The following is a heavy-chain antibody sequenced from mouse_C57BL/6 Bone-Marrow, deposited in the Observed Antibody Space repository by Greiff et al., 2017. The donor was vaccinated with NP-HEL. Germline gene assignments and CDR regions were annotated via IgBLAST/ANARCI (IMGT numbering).Heavy chain of an antibody. CDR2: ISDGGSYT. V-gene: IGHV5-4*01. Sequence: EVMLVESGGGLVKPGGSLKLSCAASGFTFSSYAMSWVRQTPEKRLEWVATISDGGSYTYYPDNVKGRFTISRNNAKNNLYLQMSHLKSEDTAMYYCARDGHYGSRVDYWGQGTTLTVSS. D-gene: IGHD1-1*01. CDR1: GFTFSSYA. J-gene: IGHJ2*01. CDR3: ARDGHYGSRVDY.